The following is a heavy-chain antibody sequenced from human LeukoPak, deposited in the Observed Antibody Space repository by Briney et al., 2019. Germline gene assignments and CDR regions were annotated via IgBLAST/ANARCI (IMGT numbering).Heavy chain of an antibody. CDR3: LGYCSRTSCYGWGNDY. Sequence: GGSLRLSCAASGFTFSNYWMHWVRQAPGKGLEWVSFIRYDGSNKYYADSVKGRLTISRDNSKNTLYLQMNSLRDEDTAVYYCLGYCSRTSCYGWGNDYWGQGTLVTVSS. V-gene: IGHV3-30*02. D-gene: IGHD2-2*01. CDR1: GFTFSNYW. J-gene: IGHJ4*02. CDR2: IRYDGSNK.